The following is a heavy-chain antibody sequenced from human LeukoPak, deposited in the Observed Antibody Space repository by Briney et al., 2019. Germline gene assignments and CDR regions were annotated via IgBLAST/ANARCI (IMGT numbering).Heavy chain of an antibody. V-gene: IGHV3-23*01. D-gene: IGHD6-6*01. Sequence: ETLSLTCTVSGGSISSSSYYWGWIRQPPGKGLEWISAISNSGGSTYYADSVRGRFTISRDNSKNTLYLQMNSLRAEDTAVYYCAAYSSCDYWGQGTLVTVSS. CDR2: ISNSGGST. CDR3: AAYSSCDY. J-gene: IGHJ4*02. CDR1: GGSISSSSYY.